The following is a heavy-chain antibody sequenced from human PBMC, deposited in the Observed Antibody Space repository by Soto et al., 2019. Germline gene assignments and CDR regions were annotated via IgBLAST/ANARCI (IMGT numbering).Heavy chain of an antibody. CDR3: AREEQYSSSWPFDP. J-gene: IGHJ5*02. Sequence: GGSLRLSCAASGFIFSSYSMNWVRQAPGKGLEWISYISSSSGTMYYADSVKGRFTISRDKAKNSLYLQMNSLRAEDTAVYYCAREEQYSSSWPFDPWGQGTLVTVS. V-gene: IGHV3-48*01. D-gene: IGHD6-13*01. CDR2: ISSSSGTM. CDR1: GFIFSSYS.